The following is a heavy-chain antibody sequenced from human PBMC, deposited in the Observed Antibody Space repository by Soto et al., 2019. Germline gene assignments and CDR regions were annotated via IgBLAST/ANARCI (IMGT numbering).Heavy chain of an antibody. CDR3: AKDVYLGRIHLWPVDY. CDR2: ISYDGGST. CDR1: GFSFSDYG. V-gene: IGHV3-30*18. D-gene: IGHD5-18*01. Sequence: GSLLLSCAASGFSFSDYGMHWVRQAPGKGLEWVAVISYDGGSTYYVDSVKGRFTISRDNSENTLYLQMNTLRVEDTAVYYCAKDVYLGRIHLWPVDYWGQGTLVTVSS. J-gene: IGHJ4*02.